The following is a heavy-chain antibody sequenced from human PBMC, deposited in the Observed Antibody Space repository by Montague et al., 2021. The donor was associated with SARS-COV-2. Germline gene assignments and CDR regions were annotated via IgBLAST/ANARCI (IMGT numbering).Heavy chain of an antibody. Sequence: SETLSLTCSVSGYSISSGYYWGWIRQPPGKGLEWVGCISYIGKTYYSPSLKSRLTISLDSSKNQFSLQARSVTAADTAVYYCARHYSATLPAVYWGQGTLVTVSS. D-gene: IGHD2-15*01. CDR1: GYSISSGYY. CDR2: ISYIGKT. CDR3: ARHYSATLPAVY. V-gene: IGHV4-38-2*01. J-gene: IGHJ4*02.